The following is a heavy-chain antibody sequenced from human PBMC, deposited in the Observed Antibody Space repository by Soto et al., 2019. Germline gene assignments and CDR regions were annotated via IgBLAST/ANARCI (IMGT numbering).Heavy chain of an antibody. CDR2: IIPIFGTA. V-gene: IGHV1-69*13. J-gene: IGHJ5*02. CDR3: ARESEDWFDP. CDR1: GGTFSSYA. Sequence: SVEVSCKACGGTFSSYAISLVRQAPGQGLEWMGGIIPIFGTANYAQKFQGRVTITADESTSTAYMELSSLRSEDTAVYYCARESEDWFDPWGQGTLVTV.